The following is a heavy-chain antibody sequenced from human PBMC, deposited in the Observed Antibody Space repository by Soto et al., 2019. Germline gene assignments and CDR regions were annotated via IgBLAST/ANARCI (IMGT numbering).Heavy chain of an antibody. CDR2: IIPIFGTA. CDR1: GGTLSSYA. Sequence: SVKVSCKASGGTLSSYAISWVRQAPGQGLEWMGGIIPIFGTANYAQKFQGRVTITADESTSTAYMELSSLRSEDTAVYYCAREVGDTLNWFDPWGQGTLVTVSS. CDR3: AREVGDTLNWFDP. D-gene: IGHD1-26*01. V-gene: IGHV1-69*13. J-gene: IGHJ5*02.